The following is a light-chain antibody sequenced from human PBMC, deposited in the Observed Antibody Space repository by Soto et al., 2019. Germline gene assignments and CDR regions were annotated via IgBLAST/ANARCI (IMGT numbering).Light chain of an antibody. CDR2: DTS. CDR3: QQFSSYPLT. CDR1: QGIGDT. J-gene: IGKJ4*01. Sequence: VMRQSPATLSFSPGEGATLSCRASQGIGDTLAWYQHKPGQTPRLLIYDTSTRATGVPTRFSGSRSGAEFTLTISRLETEDFAVYYCQQFSSYPLTFGGGTKVDIK. V-gene: IGKV3-15*01.